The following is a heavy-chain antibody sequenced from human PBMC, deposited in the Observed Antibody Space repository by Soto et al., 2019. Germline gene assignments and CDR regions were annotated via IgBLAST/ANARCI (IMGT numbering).Heavy chain of an antibody. J-gene: IGHJ4*02. CDR1: GGSISSYY. D-gene: IGHD3-22*01. V-gene: IGHV4-59*08. CDR2: VYYTGTT. Sequence: SETLSLTCTVSGGSISSYYWNWIRLPPGKGLEWIGSVYYTGTTNYNPSLKSRVTISVDASKSQFSLTLRSVTAADTAVYYCARGRAYYDSSGYYYVDHWGQGALVTASS. CDR3: ARGRAYYDSSGYYYVDH.